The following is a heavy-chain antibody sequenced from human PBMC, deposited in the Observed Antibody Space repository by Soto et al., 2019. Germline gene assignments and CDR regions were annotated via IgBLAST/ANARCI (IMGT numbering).Heavy chain of an antibody. CDR3: ATLTPYCTNGVRTFDY. D-gene: IGHD2-8*01. Sequence: ASVKVSCKVSGYTLTELSMHWVRQAPGKGLEWMGGFDPEDGETIYAQKFQGRVTMTEDTSTDTAYMELSSLRSEDTAVYYCATLTPYCTNGVRTFDYWGQGTLVTVSS. CDR1: GYTLTELS. J-gene: IGHJ4*02. V-gene: IGHV1-24*01. CDR2: FDPEDGET.